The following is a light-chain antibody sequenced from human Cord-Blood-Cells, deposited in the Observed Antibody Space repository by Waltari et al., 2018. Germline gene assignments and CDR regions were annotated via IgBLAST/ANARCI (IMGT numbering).Light chain of an antibody. CDR3: SSYTSSSTYV. V-gene: IGLV2-14*01. Sequence: QSALTQPASVSGSPGQSITISCTGTSSDVGGYNYVSWYQQHPAKAPKLMIYEVSNRPPGVSNRCSGSKSGNTASLTISGLQAEDEADYYCSSYTSSSTYVFGTGTKVTVL. CDR1: SSDVGGYNY. J-gene: IGLJ1*01. CDR2: EVS.